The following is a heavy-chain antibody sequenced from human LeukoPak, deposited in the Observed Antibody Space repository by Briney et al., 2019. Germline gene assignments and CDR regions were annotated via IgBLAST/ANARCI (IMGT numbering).Heavy chain of an antibody. CDR2: IYPADSDT. CDR1: GFSFTSYW. V-gene: IGHV5-51*01. J-gene: IGHJ4*02. Sequence: GASLQISCKGSGFSFTSYWIGWVRQLPGKGLEYMGIIYPADSDTRYSPSFQGQVTISADKSISTAYLQWSSLKASDTAMYYCARPGQLGEYTPYYFDCWGQGTLVTVSS. D-gene: IGHD3-16*01. CDR3: ARPGQLGEYTPYYFDC.